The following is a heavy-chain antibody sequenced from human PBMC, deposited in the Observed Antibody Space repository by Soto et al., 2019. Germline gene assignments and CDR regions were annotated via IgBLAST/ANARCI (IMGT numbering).Heavy chain of an antibody. J-gene: IGHJ5*02. V-gene: IGHV3-23*01. CDR1: VFTFSSYA. CDR3: AKAVYYYDSSGYYR. D-gene: IGHD3-22*01. Sequence: WWSLRLSCSASVFTFSSYAMSWFRQAPGKGLEWVSAISGSGGSTYYADSVKGRFTISRDNSKNTLYLQMNSLRAEDTAVYYCAKAVYYYDSSGYYRWGQGTLVTVSA. CDR2: ISGSGGST.